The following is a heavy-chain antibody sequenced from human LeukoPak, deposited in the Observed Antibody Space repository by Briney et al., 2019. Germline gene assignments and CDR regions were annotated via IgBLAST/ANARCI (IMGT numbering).Heavy chain of an antibody. Sequence: GLSLRLSCAGSGFTFGDYAMSWFRQVPGKGLEWVGFIRSKAYGGTAEYAASVEGRFTISRDDSRSIAYLQMNSLKTEDTAVYFCTRDLRDVLTGSYYYYMDVWGMGTTVTVSS. V-gene: IGHV3-49*03. CDR3: TRDLRDVLTGSYYYYMDV. CDR2: IRSKAYGGTA. CDR1: GFTFGDYA. J-gene: IGHJ6*03. D-gene: IGHD3-9*01.